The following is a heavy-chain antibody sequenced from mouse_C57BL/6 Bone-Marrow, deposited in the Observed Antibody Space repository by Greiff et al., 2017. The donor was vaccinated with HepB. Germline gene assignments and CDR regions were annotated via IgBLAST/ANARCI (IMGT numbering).Heavy chain of an antibody. V-gene: IGHV2-6-1*01. D-gene: IGHD2-4*01. J-gene: IGHJ1*03. CDR2: IWSDGST. CDR1: GFSLTSYG. CDR3: ARHRDYDGGDWYFDV. Sequence: QVQLKESGPGLVAPSQSLSITCTVSGFSLTSYGVHWVRQPPGKGLEWLVVIWSDGSTTYNSALKSRLSISKDNSKSQVFLKMNRLQTDDTAMYYCARHRDYDGGDWYFDVWGTGTTVTVSS.